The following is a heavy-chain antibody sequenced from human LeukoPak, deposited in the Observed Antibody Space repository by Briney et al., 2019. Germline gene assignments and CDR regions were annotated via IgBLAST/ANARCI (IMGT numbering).Heavy chain of an antibody. Sequence: SVKVSCKASGGTFSSHAIAWVRQAPGQGPEWMGGIIPISGTANYAQKFQGRVTITTDESTSTAYLELSSLASDDTAVYYCASGGAQQLVHYFDYWGQGTLVTVSS. J-gene: IGHJ4*02. D-gene: IGHD6-13*01. CDR3: ASGGAQQLVHYFDY. CDR2: IIPISGTA. V-gene: IGHV1-69*05. CDR1: GGTFSSHA.